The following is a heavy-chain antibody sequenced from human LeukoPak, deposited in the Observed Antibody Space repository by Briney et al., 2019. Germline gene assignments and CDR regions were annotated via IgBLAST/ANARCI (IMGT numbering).Heavy chain of an antibody. J-gene: IGHJ4*02. V-gene: IGHV4-59*05. D-gene: IGHD4-23*01. CDR3: ARSGNYSPDDY. CDR2: IYYSGST. Sequence: GSLRLSCAASGFTFKNYGVSWVRQAPGKGLEWIGSIYYSGSTYYNPSLKSRVTISVDTSKNQFSLKLTSVTAADTAVYYCARSGNYSPDDYWGQGTLVTVSS. CDR1: GFTFKNYG.